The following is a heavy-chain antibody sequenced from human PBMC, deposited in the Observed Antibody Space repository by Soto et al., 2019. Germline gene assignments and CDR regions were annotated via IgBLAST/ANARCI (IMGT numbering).Heavy chain of an antibody. CDR1: GYTFTSYV. CDR3: ARTRPPIDY. J-gene: IGHJ4*02. Sequence: QVQLVQSGAEVKKPGASVKVSCKASGYTFTSYVISWVRQAPGQGLEWMGWISAYNGNTHYAQKLQSTVSMTTDPSTSTAQMELRSLRSDDTAVYCCARTRPPIDYWGPGTLVSVS. CDR2: ISAYNGNT. V-gene: IGHV1-18*01.